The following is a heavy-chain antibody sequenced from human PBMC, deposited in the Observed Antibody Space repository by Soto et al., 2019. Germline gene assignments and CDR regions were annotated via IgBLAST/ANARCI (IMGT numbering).Heavy chain of an antibody. D-gene: IGHD3-22*01. CDR2: ISSSGSTI. CDR1: GFTFSSYE. V-gene: IGHV3-48*03. J-gene: IGHJ4*02. Sequence: PGGSLRLACAASGFTFSSYEMNWVRQAPGKGLEWVSYISSSGSTIYYADSVKGRFTISRDNAKNSLYLQMNSLRAEDTAVYYCARDMIGYYDSSGIIDYWGQGTLVTVSS. CDR3: ARDMIGYYDSSGIIDY.